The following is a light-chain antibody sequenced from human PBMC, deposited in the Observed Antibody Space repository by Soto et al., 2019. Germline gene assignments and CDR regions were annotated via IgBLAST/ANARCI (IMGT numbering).Light chain of an antibody. Sequence: DIQMTQSPSSLSASVGDRVTITCRASQSISSYLNWYQQKPGKAPKLLIYAASSLQSGVPSRFSGSGSGTDFTLTISSLQPDDFATYYCQQYNPYSPWTFGPGTKVDIK. CDR2: AAS. CDR3: QQYNPYSPWT. CDR1: QSISSY. J-gene: IGKJ1*01. V-gene: IGKV1-39*01.